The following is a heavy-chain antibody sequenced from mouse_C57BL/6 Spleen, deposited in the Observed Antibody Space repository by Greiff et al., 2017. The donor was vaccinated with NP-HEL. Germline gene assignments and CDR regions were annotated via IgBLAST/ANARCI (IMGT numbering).Heavy chain of an antibody. CDR2: ISYDGSN. CDR1: GYSITSGYY. Sequence: EVQRVESGPGLVKPSQSLSLTCSVTGYSITSGYYWNWIRQFPGNKLEWMGYISYDGSNNYNPSLKNRISITRDTSKNQFFLKLNSVTTEDTATYYCARETYGPYAMDYWGQGTSVTVSS. J-gene: IGHJ4*01. CDR3: ARETYGPYAMDY. V-gene: IGHV3-6*01. D-gene: IGHD1-1*01.